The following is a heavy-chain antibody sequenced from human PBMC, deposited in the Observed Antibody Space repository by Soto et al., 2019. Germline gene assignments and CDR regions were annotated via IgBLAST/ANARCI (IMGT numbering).Heavy chain of an antibody. CDR3: ATWGYCSGGSCYSDDAFDI. D-gene: IGHD2-15*01. CDR1: GYSFTSYW. CDR2: IYPGDSDT. J-gene: IGHJ3*02. V-gene: IGHV5-51*01. Sequence: LGESLKISCKGSGYSFTSYWIGWVRQMPGKGLEWMGIIYPGDSDTRYSPSFQGQVTISADKSISTAYLQWSSLEASDTAMYYCATWGYCSGGSCYSDDAFDIWGQGTMVTVSS.